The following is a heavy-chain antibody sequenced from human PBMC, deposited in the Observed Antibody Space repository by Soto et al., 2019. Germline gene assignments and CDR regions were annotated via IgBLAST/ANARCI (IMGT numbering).Heavy chain of an antibody. CDR2: IGKSGST. Sequence: PGGSLRLSCAASGFTFSNYEMNWVRQAPGKGLEWVSYIGKSGSTYYADSVRGRFTVSRDNAKNSLYLQMTSLRAEDTALYYCAREEIDCGGDCFEYWGRGTLVTVSS. CDR3: AREEIDCGGDCFEY. J-gene: IGHJ4*02. D-gene: IGHD2-21*01. V-gene: IGHV3-48*03. CDR1: GFTFSNYE.